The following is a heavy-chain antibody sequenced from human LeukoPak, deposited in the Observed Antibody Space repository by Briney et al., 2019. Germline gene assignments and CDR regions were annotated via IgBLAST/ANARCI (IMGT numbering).Heavy chain of an antibody. CDR3: ARDLEYYDFWSGHYYYYGMDV. D-gene: IGHD3-3*01. J-gene: IGHJ6*02. Sequence: ASVKVSCKASGNTFTSYAMHWVRQAPGQRLEWMGWINAGNGNTKYSQKFQGRVAITRDTSASTAYMELSSLRSEDTAVYYCARDLEYYDFWSGHYYYYGMDVWGQGTTVTVSS. V-gene: IGHV1-3*01. CDR1: GNTFTSYA. CDR2: INAGNGNT.